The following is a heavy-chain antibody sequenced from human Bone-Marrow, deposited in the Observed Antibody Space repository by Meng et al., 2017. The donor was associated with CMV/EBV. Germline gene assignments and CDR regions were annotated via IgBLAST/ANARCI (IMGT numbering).Heavy chain of an antibody. CDR3: ARDCRREQLFDY. CDR2: ISYDGSNK. Sequence: GESLKISCAASGFTFSSYAMHWVRQAPGKGLEWVAVISYDGSNKYYADSVKGRFTISRDNSKNTLYLQMNSLRVEDTAVYYCARDCRREQLFDYWGQGTLVTVSS. V-gene: IGHV3-30*04. CDR1: GFTFSSYA. J-gene: IGHJ4*02. D-gene: IGHD1/OR15-1a*01.